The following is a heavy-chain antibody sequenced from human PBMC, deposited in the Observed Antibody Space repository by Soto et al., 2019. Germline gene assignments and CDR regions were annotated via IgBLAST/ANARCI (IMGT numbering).Heavy chain of an antibody. J-gene: IGHJ4*02. Sequence: SETLSLTCTISGGSISVYYWSWIRQPPGQALEWIGYIYDSGSTYYNPSLRSRVIISADTSKNQISLKLTSATAADTAVYYCATYGAFAKYYFDYWGRGALVTVSS. CDR3: ATYGAFAKYYFDY. CDR1: GGSISVYY. D-gene: IGHD2-8*01. CDR2: IYDSGST. V-gene: IGHV4-59*03.